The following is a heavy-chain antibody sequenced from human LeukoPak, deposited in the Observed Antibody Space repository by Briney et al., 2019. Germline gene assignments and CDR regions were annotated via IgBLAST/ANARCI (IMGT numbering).Heavy chain of an antibody. CDR2: ISYDGSNK. D-gene: IGHD5-24*01. Sequence: PGGSLRLSCAASGFTFSSYAMHWVRQAPGKGLEWVAVISYDGSNKYYADSVKGRFTISRDNSKNTLYLQMNSLRAEDTAVYYCAKSRDGYIPFDYWGQGTLVTVSS. CDR1: GFTFSSYA. CDR3: AKSRDGYIPFDY. J-gene: IGHJ4*02. V-gene: IGHV3-30*04.